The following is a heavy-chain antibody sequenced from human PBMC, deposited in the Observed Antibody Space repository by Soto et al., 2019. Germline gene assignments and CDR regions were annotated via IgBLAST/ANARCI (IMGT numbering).Heavy chain of an antibody. D-gene: IGHD5-12*01. CDR2: ISYDGNTE. J-gene: IGHJ4*02. Sequence: GGSLRLSCAASGFTFSSYGIHWVRQAPGKGLEWVAVISYDGNTEYYADSVKGRFTISRDNSKNTLYLQMNSLRGEDTAVYYCAKAGLSATIMSHLDYWGQGALVTVSS. V-gene: IGHV3-30*18. CDR1: GFTFSSYG. CDR3: AKAGLSATIMSHLDY.